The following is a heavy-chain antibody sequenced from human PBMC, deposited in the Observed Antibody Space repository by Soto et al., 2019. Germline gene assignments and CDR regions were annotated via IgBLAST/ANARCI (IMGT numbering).Heavy chain of an antibody. Sequence: GGSLRLSCVASEFTFSSYWMHWVRQPPGKGLVWVSRLNEDGSFTSYADSVKGRFTIFRDNAKNTLYLQVNSLRAEDTAVYYCARDLSGRADVWGQGTTVTVSS. CDR1: EFTFSSYW. J-gene: IGHJ6*02. CDR2: LNEDGSFT. CDR3: ARDLSGRADV. V-gene: IGHV3-74*01. D-gene: IGHD3-10*01.